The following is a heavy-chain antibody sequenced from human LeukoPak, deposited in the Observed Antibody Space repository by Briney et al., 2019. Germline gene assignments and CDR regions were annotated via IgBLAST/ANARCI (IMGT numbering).Heavy chain of an antibody. V-gene: IGHV1-18*01. CDR2: ISAYNGNT. J-gene: IGHJ6*02. CDR1: GYTFTIYG. CDR3: ARAGYCSSPPEGLTLYYYYGMDV. D-gene: IGHD2-2*01. Sequence: GASVKVSSTASGYTFTIYGISWVRQAPGQGLEWMGWISAYNGNTNYAQKLQGRVTMTTDTSTSTAYMELRSLRSDDTAVYYCARAGYCSSPPEGLTLYYYYGMDVWGQGTTVTVSS.